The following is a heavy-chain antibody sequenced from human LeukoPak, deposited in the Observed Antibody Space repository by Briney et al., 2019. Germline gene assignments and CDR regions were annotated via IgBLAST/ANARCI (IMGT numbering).Heavy chain of an antibody. D-gene: IGHD2-15*01. CDR3: ATPGDVVVVGFDY. V-gene: IGHV4-39*01. CDR1: GGSISSSSYY. J-gene: IGHJ4*02. Sequence: PSETLSLTCTVSGGSISSSSYYWGWIRQPPGKGLDWIGSIYYSGSTYYNPSPKSRVTISVDTSKNQFSLKLSSVTAADTAVYYCATPGDVVVVGFDYWGQGTLVTVSS. CDR2: IYYSGST.